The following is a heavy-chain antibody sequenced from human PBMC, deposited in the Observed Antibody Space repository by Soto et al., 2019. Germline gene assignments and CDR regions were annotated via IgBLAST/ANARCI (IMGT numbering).Heavy chain of an antibody. CDR2: TSGNNDKK. D-gene: IGHD5-12*01. V-gene: IGHV1-18*01. Sequence: QVQLVQSGSEVTKPGASVKVSCKASGYTFSTYGISWVRQDPGQGLEWMGWTSGNNDKKNYTQKFKGRVTMTTDTSTNKAYLNLRSLSTDDTALYYCARDSGGFEDFWGQGYLVMVSS. CDR1: GYTFSTYG. CDR3: ARDSGGFEDF. J-gene: IGHJ4*02.